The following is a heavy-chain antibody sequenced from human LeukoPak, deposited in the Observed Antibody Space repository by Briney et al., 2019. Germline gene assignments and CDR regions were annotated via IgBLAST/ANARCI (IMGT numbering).Heavy chain of an antibody. D-gene: IGHD1-26*01. CDR1: GYSFTSYW. V-gene: IGHV5-51*01. Sequence: GESLKISCKGSGYSFTSYWIGWVRQMPGKGLEWMGIIYPGDSDTRYSPSFQGQVTISADKSISTAYLQWSSLKASDTAMYYCARLVGATDYYYYYMDVRGKGTTVTISS. CDR2: IYPGDSDT. J-gene: IGHJ6*03. CDR3: ARLVGATDYYYYYMDV.